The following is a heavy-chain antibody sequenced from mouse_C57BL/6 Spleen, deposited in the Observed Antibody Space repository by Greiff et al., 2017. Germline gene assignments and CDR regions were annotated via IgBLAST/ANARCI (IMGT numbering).Heavy chain of an antibody. J-gene: IGHJ3*01. CDR3: ARYYDYDVPFAY. CDR2: IYPGSGST. CDR1: GYTFTSYW. D-gene: IGHD2-4*01. V-gene: IGHV1-55*01. Sequence: QVQLQQPGAELVKPGASVKMSCKASGYTFTSYWITWVKQRPGQGLEWIGDIYPGSGSTNYNEKFKSKATLTVDTSSSTDYMQLSSLTSEDSAVYYCARYYDYDVPFAYWGQGTLVTVSA.